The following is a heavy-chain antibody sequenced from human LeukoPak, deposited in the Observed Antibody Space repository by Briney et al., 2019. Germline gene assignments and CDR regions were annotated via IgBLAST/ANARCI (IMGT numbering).Heavy chain of an antibody. CDR3: AHRLAYYDTSGYRYFDY. J-gene: IGHJ4*02. V-gene: IGHV2-5*01. D-gene: IGHD3-22*01. Sequence: SGPTLVNPPQTLTLTCTFSGFSLSTSGVGVGWIRQPPGKALEWLALIYWNDDKRYSPSLKSRLTITKDTSKNQVVLTMTNMDPVDTATYFCAHRLAYYDTSGYRYFDYWGQGTLVTVSS. CDR2: IYWNDDK. CDR1: GFSLSTSGVG.